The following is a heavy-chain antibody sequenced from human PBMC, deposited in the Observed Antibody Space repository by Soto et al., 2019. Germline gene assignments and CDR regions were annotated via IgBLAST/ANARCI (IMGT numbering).Heavy chain of an antibody. CDR3: AREVATVVARPYYFDY. J-gene: IGHJ4*02. V-gene: IGHV6-1*01. CDR1: GYSDSSNRAA. Sequence: QTLSLTCAICGYSDSSNRAAWNWIRQSPSRGLEWLGRTYYRSKWYNDYAVSVKSRITINPDTYKNQFTLQLNSVAPEDTAVYYCAREVATVVARPYYFDYWGQGSLVTVSS. CDR2: TYYRSKWYN. D-gene: IGHD5-12*01.